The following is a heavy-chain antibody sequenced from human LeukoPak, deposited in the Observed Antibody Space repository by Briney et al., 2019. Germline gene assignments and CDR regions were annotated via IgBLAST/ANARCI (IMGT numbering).Heavy chain of an antibody. Sequence: GRSLRLSCAASGFTFSSYGMHWVRQAPGTGLEWVAFISYDGTEKYYADSVKGRFTFSRDNSKNTLYLQMNSLRAEDTAVYYCAKEYCSNSVCHSLDYWGQGTLVTVSS. CDR3: AKEYCSNSVCHSLDY. V-gene: IGHV3-30*18. D-gene: IGHD2-8*01. CDR2: ISYDGTEK. CDR1: GFTFSSYG. J-gene: IGHJ4*02.